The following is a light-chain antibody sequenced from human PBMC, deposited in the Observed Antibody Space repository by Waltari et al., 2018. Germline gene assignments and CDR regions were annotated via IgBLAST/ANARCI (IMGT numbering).Light chain of an antibody. Sequence: QSVLTQPPSASGTPGQRVTISCSGSSSNIGSKTVSWYHQLPGTAPKLLIYGDDQRPSGVPDRFSASKSGTSASLSFSNLQSEDEADYYCGAWDDSLNGYVFGSGTKVNVL. CDR2: GDD. CDR1: SSNIGSKT. CDR3: GAWDDSLNGYV. V-gene: IGLV1-44*01. J-gene: IGLJ1*01.